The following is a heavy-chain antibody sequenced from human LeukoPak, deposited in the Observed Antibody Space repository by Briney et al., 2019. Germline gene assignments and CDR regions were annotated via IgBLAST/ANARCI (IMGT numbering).Heavy chain of an antibody. V-gene: IGHV1-24*01. D-gene: IGHD3-22*01. Sequence: ASVKVSCKVSGYTLTELSMHWVRQAPGKGLEWMGGFDPEDGETIYAQKFQGRVTMTEGTSTDTAYMELSSLRSEDTAVYYCATKYVYSYYDSSGYYGGWGQGTLVTVSS. CDR2: FDPEDGET. CDR1: GYTLTELS. CDR3: ATKYVYSYYDSSGYYGG. J-gene: IGHJ4*02.